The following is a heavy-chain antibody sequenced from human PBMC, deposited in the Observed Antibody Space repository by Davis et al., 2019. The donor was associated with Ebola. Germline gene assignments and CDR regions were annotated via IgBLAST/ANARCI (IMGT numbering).Heavy chain of an antibody. CDR3: ARGGRKQQLIFEYFQH. V-gene: IGHV4-34*01. D-gene: IGHD6-13*01. Sequence: PSETLSLTCAVYGGSFSGYYWSWIRQPPGKGLEWIGEINHSGSTNYNPSLKSRVTISVDTSKNQFSLKLSSVTAADTAVYYCARGGRKQQLIFEYFQHWGQGTLVTVSS. CDR2: INHSGST. J-gene: IGHJ1*01. CDR1: GGSFSGYY.